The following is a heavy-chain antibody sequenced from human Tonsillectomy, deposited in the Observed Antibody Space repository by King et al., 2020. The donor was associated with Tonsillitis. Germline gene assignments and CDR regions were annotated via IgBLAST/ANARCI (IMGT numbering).Heavy chain of an antibody. CDR3: AREMIGSYYDY. D-gene: IGHD1-26*01. V-gene: IGHV4-59*01. J-gene: IGHJ4*02. CDR2: IYHSGST. CDR1: GGSISSYY. Sequence: QLQESGPGLVKPSETLSLTCTVAGGSISSYYWSWIRQPPGKGLEWIGYIYHSGSTNCNPSLKRRGTISVDTSKNQFSLKLSSVTAADTAVYYCAREMIGSYYDYWGQGTLVTVSS.